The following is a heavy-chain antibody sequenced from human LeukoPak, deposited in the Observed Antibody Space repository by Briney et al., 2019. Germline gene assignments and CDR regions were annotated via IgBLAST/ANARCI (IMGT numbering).Heavy chain of an antibody. Sequence: ASVKVSCKASGYTFTAYEMHWVRQAPGQGLEYVGWINPKNGGTNSAQNFQGRVAMTWDTSVSTVYMELSRLRSDDTAVYYCAREEDCGAARCSNDHWGQGTLVTVSS. CDR3: AREEDCGAARCSNDH. CDR1: GYTFTAYE. V-gene: IGHV1-2*02. J-gene: IGHJ4*02. CDR2: INPKNGGT. D-gene: IGHD4/OR15-4a*01.